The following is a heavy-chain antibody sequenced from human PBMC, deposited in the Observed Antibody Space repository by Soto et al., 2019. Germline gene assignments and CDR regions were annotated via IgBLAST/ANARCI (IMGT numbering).Heavy chain of an antibody. Sequence: QVQLVQSGAEVKKPGSSVKVSCKASGGTFSSYTISWVRQAPGQGLEWMGRIIPILGMANYAQKFQGRVTITADKSTSKAYMELISLRAEDTAVYYCARARITMIVGMDYWGQGTLVTVSS. J-gene: IGHJ4*02. CDR3: ARARITMIVGMDY. CDR2: IIPILGMA. CDR1: GGTFSSYT. V-gene: IGHV1-69*02. D-gene: IGHD3-22*01.